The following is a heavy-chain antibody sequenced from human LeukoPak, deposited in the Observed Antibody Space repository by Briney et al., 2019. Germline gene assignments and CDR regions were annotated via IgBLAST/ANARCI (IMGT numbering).Heavy chain of an antibody. J-gene: IGHJ4*02. CDR1: GGTFSSYA. CDR3: ARVHDVTGSFRGGDPLGY. CDR2: IIPILGIA. V-gene: IGHV1-69*04. D-gene: IGHD2-21*02. Sequence: SVKVSCKASGGTFSSYAISWVRQAPGQGLEWMGRIIPILGIANYAQKFQGRVTITADKSTSTAYMELSSLRSEDTAVYYCARVHDVTGSFRGGDPLGYWGQGTLVTVSS.